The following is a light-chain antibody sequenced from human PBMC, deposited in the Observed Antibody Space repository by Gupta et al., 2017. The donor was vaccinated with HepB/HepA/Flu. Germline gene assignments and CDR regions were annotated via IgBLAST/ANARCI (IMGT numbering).Light chain of an antibody. CDR1: ESLLHSNGHNN. CDR3: RQTRQSPLT. CDR2: LGS. V-gene: IGKV2-28*01. Sequence: DVVMTQSPVSLPVTPGEPASISCGSSESLLHSNGHNNLNWYLQRPGQSPQLLIYLGSLRASGVPGRFSGSGSGTXFTLDVXIVKVEDVGVYFFRQTRQSPLTFGXGTRVEMK. J-gene: IGKJ4*01.